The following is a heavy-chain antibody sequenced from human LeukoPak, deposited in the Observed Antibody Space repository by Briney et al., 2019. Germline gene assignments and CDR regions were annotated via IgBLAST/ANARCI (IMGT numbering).Heavy chain of an antibody. CDR2: IYYSGST. D-gene: IGHD3-22*01. Sequence: SETLSLTCTVSGGSISNYYWSWIRQPPGKGLEWIGYIYYSGSTNYNPSLKSRVTISVDTSKNQFSLNLSSVTAADTAMYYCARDRSPEGYYDSSHWDYYHGMDVWGQGTTVTVSS. J-gene: IGHJ6*02. CDR3: ARDRSPEGYYDSSHWDYYHGMDV. V-gene: IGHV4-59*01. CDR1: GGSISNYY.